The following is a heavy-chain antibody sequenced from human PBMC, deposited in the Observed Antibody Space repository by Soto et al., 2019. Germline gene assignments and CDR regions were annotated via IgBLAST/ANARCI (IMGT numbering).Heavy chain of an antibody. J-gene: IGHJ5*02. CDR3: ARDFLGYCSSTSCPPTFDP. Sequence: SVKVSCKASGGTFSSYAISWVRQAPGQGLEWMGGIIPIFGTANYAQKFQGRVTITADESTSTAYMELSSLRSEDTAVYYCARDFLGYCSSTSCPPTFDPWGQGTRVTSPQ. V-gene: IGHV1-69*13. CDR1: GGTFSSYA. D-gene: IGHD2-2*01. CDR2: IIPIFGTA.